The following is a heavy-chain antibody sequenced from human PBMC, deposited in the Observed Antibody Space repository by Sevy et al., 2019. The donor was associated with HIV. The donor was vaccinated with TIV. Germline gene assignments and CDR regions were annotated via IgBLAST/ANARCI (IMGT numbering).Heavy chain of an antibody. CDR3: AKDLDIVVVPAAMGFDP. V-gene: IGHV3-30*18. CDR1: GFTFSSYG. J-gene: IGHJ5*02. D-gene: IGHD2-2*03. CDR2: ISYDGSNK. Sequence: GGSLRLSCAASGFTFSSYGMHWVRQAPGKGLEWVAVISYDGSNKYYADSVKGRFTISRDNSKNTLYRQMNSLRAEDTAVYYCAKDLDIVVVPAAMGFDPWGQGTLVTVSS.